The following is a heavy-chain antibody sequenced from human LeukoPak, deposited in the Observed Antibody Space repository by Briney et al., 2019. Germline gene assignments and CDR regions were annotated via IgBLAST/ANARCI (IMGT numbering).Heavy chain of an antibody. CDR3: ARAGYYDSSGYFRL. Sequence: GGSLRLSCAASGFTFSRYSMNWVRQAPGKGLEWVSYISSSGSSIYYADSVKGRFTISSDHAKNSLYLQMNSLTAEDTAVYYCARAGYYDSSGYFRLWGQGTLVTVSS. V-gene: IGHV3-48*04. CDR1: GFTFSRYS. D-gene: IGHD3-22*01. CDR2: ISSSGSSI. J-gene: IGHJ1*01.